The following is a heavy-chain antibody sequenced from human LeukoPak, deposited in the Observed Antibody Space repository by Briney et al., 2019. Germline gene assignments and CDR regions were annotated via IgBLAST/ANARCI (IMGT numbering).Heavy chain of an antibody. CDR2: IYYSGST. Sequence: SETLSLTCTVSGGSISSSSYYWGWIRQPPGKGLEWIGSIYYSGSTYYNPSLKSRVTISVDTSKNQFSLKLSSVTAADTAVYYCARHGSLIAAAASYYYYYMGVWGKGTTVTVSS. V-gene: IGHV4-39*01. J-gene: IGHJ6*03. D-gene: IGHD6-13*01. CDR3: ARHGSLIAAAASYYYYYMGV. CDR1: GGSISSSSYY.